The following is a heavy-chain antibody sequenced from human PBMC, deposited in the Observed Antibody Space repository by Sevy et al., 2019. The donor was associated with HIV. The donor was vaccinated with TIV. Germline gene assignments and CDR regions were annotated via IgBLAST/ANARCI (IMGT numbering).Heavy chain of an antibody. V-gene: IGHV1-69*13. D-gene: IGHD4-4*01. CDR1: ADTFISYA. CDR2: IIPSFGTK. Sequence: ASVKVSCKASADTFISYAINWVRQAPGQGLEWMGGIIPSFGTKKYGQRFQGRVTITAVESTSTAYMEVSSLRSEDSAVFYCARGGIGDYSKYFEYWGQGTLVTVSS. CDR3: ARGGIGDYSKYFEY. J-gene: IGHJ4*02.